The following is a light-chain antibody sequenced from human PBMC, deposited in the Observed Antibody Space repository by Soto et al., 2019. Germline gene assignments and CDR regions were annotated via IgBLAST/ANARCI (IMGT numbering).Light chain of an antibody. CDR1: QNVRSN. V-gene: IGKV3-15*01. J-gene: IGKJ1*01. CDR3: QQYDGWPET. Sequence: EVMMSKSPATLSVSTGERATLSCRASQNVRSNLAWYQQKPGQAPRLLIYGASTRATGIPARFSGRGSGTEFILTISSLQSEDFAVYCCQQYDGWPETFGQGSKVDI. CDR2: GAS.